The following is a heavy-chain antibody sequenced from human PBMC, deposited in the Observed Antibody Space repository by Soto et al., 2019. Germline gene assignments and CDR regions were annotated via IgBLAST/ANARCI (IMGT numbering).Heavy chain of an antibody. CDR2: IYHTGET. D-gene: IGHD1-26*01. V-gene: IGHV4-39*02. Sequence: QLQLQESGPGLVKPSETLSLTCSVSGDSISSSNYYWGWISQPPGNGLEWMGGIYHTGETYYNPSLTLRGALSVATSKNQFSFILKSVTAADPALSGCLRDEQWVGLYVYWGRGALVTVSS. CDR3: LRDEQWVGLYVY. J-gene: IGHJ4*02. CDR1: GDSISSSNYY.